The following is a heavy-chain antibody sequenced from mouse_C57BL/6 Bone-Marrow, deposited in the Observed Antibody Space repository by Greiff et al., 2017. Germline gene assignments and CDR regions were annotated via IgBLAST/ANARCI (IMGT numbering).Heavy chain of an antibody. CDR1: GYAFSSSW. V-gene: IGHV1-82*01. J-gene: IGHJ3*01. CDR2: IYPGDGDT. CDR3: AREGWLLPWFAY. Sequence: QVQLQQPGPELVKPGASVKISCKASGYAFSSSWMNWVKQRPGKGLEWIGRIYPGDGDTNYNGKFKGKATLTADKSSSTAYMQLSSLTSEDSAVYFCAREGWLLPWFAYWGQGTLVTVSA. D-gene: IGHD2-3*01.